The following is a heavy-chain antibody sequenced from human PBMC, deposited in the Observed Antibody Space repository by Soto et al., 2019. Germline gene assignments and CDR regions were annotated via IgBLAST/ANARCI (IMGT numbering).Heavy chain of an antibody. V-gene: IGHV3-48*01. D-gene: IGHD4-17*01. CDR1: GFTLSTYS. J-gene: IGHJ3*02. CDR3: ARHDYGRI. CDR2: ISSTSSPT. Sequence: GGSLRLSCAASGFTLSTYSMNWVRQAPGKGLEWVSYISSTSSPTYYADSVKGRFTISRDNAKNSLYLQMNNLRAEDTAVYYCARHDYGRIWXQGTMVTVSS.